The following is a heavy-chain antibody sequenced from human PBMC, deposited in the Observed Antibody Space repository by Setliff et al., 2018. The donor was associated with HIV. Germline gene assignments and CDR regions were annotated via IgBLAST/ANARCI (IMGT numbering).Heavy chain of an antibody. CDR2: IHISGST. CDR1: DGSISSFY. J-gene: IGHJ6*03. CDR3: ARSTLPLPYYYIDV. V-gene: IGHV4-4*09. D-gene: IGHD2-15*01. Sequence: NPSETLSLTCSLSDGSISSFYWTWIRQPPGKGLELIGYIHISGSTTYNPSLKSRVSISVDTSENQFSLTLTSVTAADSAVYFCARSTLPLPYYYIDVWGRGTTVTVSS.